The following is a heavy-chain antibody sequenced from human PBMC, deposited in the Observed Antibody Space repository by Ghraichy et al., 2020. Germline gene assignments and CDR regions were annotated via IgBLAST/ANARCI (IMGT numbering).Heavy chain of an antibody. V-gene: IGHV1-18*01. CDR1: GYTFTSYG. Sequence: ASVKVSCKASGYTFTSYGISWVRQAPGQGLEWMGWIRAYNGNTNYAQKLQGRVTMTTDTSTSTAYMELRSRRSDDTAVYYCARRSSGWNNDAFDIWGQGTMVTVSS. CDR2: IRAYNGNT. J-gene: IGHJ3*02. D-gene: IGHD6-19*01. CDR3: ARRSSGWNNDAFDI.